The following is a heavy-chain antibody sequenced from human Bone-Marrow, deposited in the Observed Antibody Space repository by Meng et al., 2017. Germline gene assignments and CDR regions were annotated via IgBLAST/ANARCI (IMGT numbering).Heavy chain of an antibody. Sequence: QVQLQESGPGLVKPSQTLSLTCTVSGGSISSGGYYWSWIRQHPGKGLEWIGYIYYSGSTYYNPSLKSLVTISVDTSKNQFSLKLSSVTAADTAVYYCVRVGYSGSRVTSYYFDYWGQGTLVTVSS. J-gene: IGHJ4*02. CDR2: IYYSGST. CDR3: VRVGYSGSRVTSYYFDY. CDR1: GGSISSGGYY. D-gene: IGHD1-26*01. V-gene: IGHV4-31*01.